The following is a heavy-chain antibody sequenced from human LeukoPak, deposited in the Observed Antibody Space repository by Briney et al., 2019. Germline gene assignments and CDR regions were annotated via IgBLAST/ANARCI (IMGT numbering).Heavy chain of an antibody. D-gene: IGHD2-2*03. CDR3: AKDGGGYCTSSSCAGTWFDP. Sequence: PGRSLRLSCAASGFTFSTYGMHWVRQAPGKGLEWVALIWYGGNNKYYADSVKGRFTISRDNSKNTLYLQMNSLRVEDTAVYYCAKDGGGYCTSSSCAGTWFDPWGQGTLVTVSS. CDR2: IWYGGNNK. J-gene: IGHJ5*02. CDR1: GFTFSTYG. V-gene: IGHV3-33*06.